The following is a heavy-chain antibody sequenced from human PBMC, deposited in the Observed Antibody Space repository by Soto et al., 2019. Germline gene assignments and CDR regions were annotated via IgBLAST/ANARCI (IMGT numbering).Heavy chain of an antibody. Sequence: GGSLRLSCAASGFTFSSYSMNWVRQAPWKGLEWVSYISSSSSTIYYADSVKGRFTISRDNAKNSLYLQMNSLRAEDTAVYYCARESSSWYVDAFDIWGQGTMVTVSS. J-gene: IGHJ3*02. CDR2: ISSSSSTI. CDR1: GFTFSSYS. V-gene: IGHV3-48*01. D-gene: IGHD6-13*01. CDR3: ARESSSWYVDAFDI.